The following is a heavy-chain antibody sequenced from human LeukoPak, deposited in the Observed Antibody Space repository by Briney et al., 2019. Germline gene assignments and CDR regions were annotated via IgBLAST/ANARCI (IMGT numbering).Heavy chain of an antibody. CDR2: IYPGDSDT. D-gene: IGHD3-22*01. J-gene: IGHJ4*02. Sequence: GESLKISCKASGYSFTSYWIGWVRQMPGKGLEWMGIIYPGDSDTRYSPSFQGQVTISADKSISTAYLQWSSLKASDTAMYYCARWYYYDSSGYYLDYWGQGTLVTVSS. CDR3: ARWYYYDSSGYYLDY. V-gene: IGHV5-51*01. CDR1: GYSFTSYW.